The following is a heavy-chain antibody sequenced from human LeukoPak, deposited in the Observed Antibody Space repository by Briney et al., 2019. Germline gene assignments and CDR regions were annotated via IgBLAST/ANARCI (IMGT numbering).Heavy chain of an antibody. J-gene: IGHJ4*02. Sequence: ASVKVSCKASGYTFTGYYMHWVRQAPGQGLEWMGWINPNSGGTNYAQKFQGRVTMTRDTSISTAYMELSRLRSDDTAVYYCARESGAYYDFWSGYYNDYYFDYWGQGTLVTVSS. CDR2: INPNSGGT. CDR3: ARESGAYYDFWSGYYNDYYFDY. V-gene: IGHV1-2*02. CDR1: GYTFTGYY. D-gene: IGHD3-3*01.